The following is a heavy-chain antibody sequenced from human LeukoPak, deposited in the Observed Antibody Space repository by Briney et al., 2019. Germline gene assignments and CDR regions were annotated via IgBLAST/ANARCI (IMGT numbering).Heavy chain of an antibody. J-gene: IGHJ4*02. CDR1: GFTFSSYS. D-gene: IGHD3-10*01. Sequence: GGSLRLSCAASGFTFSSYSMNWVRQAPGKGLEWVSYISSSSSTIYYADSVKGRFTISRDNAKNSLYLQMNSLRAEDTALYHCARVRDYYGSGSLDYWGQGTLVTVSS. CDR3: ARVRDYYGSGSLDY. CDR2: ISSSSSTI. V-gene: IGHV3-48*04.